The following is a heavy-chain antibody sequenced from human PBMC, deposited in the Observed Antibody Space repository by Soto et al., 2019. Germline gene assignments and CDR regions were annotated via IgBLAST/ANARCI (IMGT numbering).Heavy chain of an antibody. D-gene: IGHD3-10*01. CDR3: TTSNLGVDF. Sequence: GGALRLSCAASGLIFSDVWMTWVRQAPGKGLEWVGRIKTKPDDGTIDYAAPVRGRFTISRDDSKNTLYLQMTSLTPDDTGVYYCTTSNLGVDFWGPGTLVTVSS. CDR1: GLIFSDVW. V-gene: IGHV3-15*01. J-gene: IGHJ4*02. CDR2: IKTKPDDGTI.